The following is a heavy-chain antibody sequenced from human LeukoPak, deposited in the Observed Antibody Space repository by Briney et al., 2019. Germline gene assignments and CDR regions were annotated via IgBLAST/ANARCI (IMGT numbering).Heavy chain of an antibody. CDR2: ISAYNGNT. J-gene: IGHJ4*02. CDR1: GYTFTSYG. CDR3: ARAVSLYSSSWYSDY. Sequence: GASVKVSCKASGYTFTSYGISWVRQAPGQGLEWMGWISAYNGNTNYAQKLQGRVTMTTDTSTSTAYMELRSLRSDDMAVYYCARAVSLYSSSWYSDYWGQGTLVTVSS. D-gene: IGHD6-13*01. V-gene: IGHV1-18*03.